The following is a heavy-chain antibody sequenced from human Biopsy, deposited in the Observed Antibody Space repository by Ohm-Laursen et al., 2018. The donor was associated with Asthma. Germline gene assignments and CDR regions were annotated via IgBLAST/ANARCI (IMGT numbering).Heavy chain of an antibody. CDR1: SGSGGYMRSGNYY. CDR2: IYYSGTT. D-gene: IGHD6-13*01. Sequence: SETLSLTCSLSSGSGGYMRSGNYYWGWIRQPPGKGLEWIGSIYYSGTTYYNPSLESRVTVSADASKNHFSLKLTSVSAADTAVYYCVRGSSSWLHGPFHYYYGLDVWGQGTTATVSS. V-gene: IGHV4-39*01. CDR3: VRGSSSWLHGPFHYYYGLDV. J-gene: IGHJ6*02.